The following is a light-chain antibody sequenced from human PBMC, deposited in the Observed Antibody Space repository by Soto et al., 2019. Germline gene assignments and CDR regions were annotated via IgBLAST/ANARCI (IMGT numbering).Light chain of an antibody. Sequence: QSALTQPPSASGSPGQSVTISCTGTSSDVGASNYVSWYQQHAGKSPKLVIDEVSKRPSGVTDRFSGSKSANTASLTFSGLEAEDEADYYCSSFASSNTWVFGGGTKLTVL. CDR3: SSFASSNTWV. V-gene: IGLV2-8*01. CDR1: SSDVGASNY. CDR2: EVS. J-gene: IGLJ3*02.